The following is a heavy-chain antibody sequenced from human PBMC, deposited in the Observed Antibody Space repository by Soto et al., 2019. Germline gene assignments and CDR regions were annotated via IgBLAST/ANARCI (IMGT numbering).Heavy chain of an antibody. Sequence: QLQLQESGPGLVKPSETLSLTCTVSGGSISSSSYYWGWIRQPPGKGLEWIGSIYYSGSTYYNPSLKSRVTISVDTSKNQFSLKLSSVTAADTAVYYCARRTVVTPFYFDYWGQGTLVTVSS. V-gene: IGHV4-39*01. D-gene: IGHD2-21*02. CDR1: GGSISSSSYY. CDR2: IYYSGST. J-gene: IGHJ4*02. CDR3: ARRTVVTPFYFDY.